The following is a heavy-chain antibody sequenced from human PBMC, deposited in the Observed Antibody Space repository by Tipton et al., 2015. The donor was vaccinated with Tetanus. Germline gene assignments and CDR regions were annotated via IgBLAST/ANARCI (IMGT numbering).Heavy chain of an antibody. CDR2: IIPIFGTA. D-gene: IGHD1-7*01. CDR3: ARVSREGPELELDAFDI. J-gene: IGHJ3*02. CDR1: GGTFSSYA. Sequence: QLVQSGAEVKKPGSSVKVSCKASGGTFSSYAISWVRQAPGQGLEWMGGIIPIFGTANYAQKFQGRVTITADEPTSTAYMELSSLRSEDTAVYYCARVSREGPELELDAFDIWGQGTMVTVSS. V-gene: IGHV1-69*01.